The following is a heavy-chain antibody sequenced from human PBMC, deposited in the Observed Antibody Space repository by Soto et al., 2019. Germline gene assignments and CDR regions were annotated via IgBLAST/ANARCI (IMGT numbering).Heavy chain of an antibody. D-gene: IGHD6-19*01. Sequence: ASVKGSCKTSGGTIRTYTINWGRQNTRQGLEWMGRIIRILDVANYAQKFQGRVTITADKSTSTAHMELRSLRSEETAVYYCARSIQGGIGVAGPKDICFGPWGEGTLVSVSS. CDR3: ARSIQGGIGVAGPKDICFGP. CDR1: GGTIRTYT. V-gene: IGHV1-69*02. CDR2: IIRILDVA. J-gene: IGHJ5*02.